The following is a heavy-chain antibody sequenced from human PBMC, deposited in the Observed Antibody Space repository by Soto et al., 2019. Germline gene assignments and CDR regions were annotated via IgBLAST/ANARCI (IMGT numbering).Heavy chain of an antibody. V-gene: IGHV4-34*01. CDR1: GGSFSGYY. J-gene: IGHJ6*02. CDR2: INHSGST. D-gene: IGHD3-10*01. CDR3: ARAGGITMVRGVIPYGMDV. Sequence: PSETLSLTCAVYGGSFSGYYWSWIRQPPGKGLEWIGEINHSGSTNYNPSLKSRVTISVDTSKNQFSLKLSSVTAADTAVYYCARAGGITMVRGVIPYGMDVWGQGTTVTVSS.